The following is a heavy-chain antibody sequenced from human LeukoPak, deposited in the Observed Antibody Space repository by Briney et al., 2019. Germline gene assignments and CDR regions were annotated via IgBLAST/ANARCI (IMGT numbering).Heavy chain of an antibody. D-gene: IGHD1-26*01. J-gene: IGHJ6*02. Sequence: PAETLSLTCTVSGGSITSSYWSWIRQSPGKGLEWIGYIHYTGSTNYNPSLKSRVTMSVDTSKNQFSLKLRSVTAADTAVYYCARDWEGGHGYYYNHGMDVWGQGTTVTVSS. CDR2: IHYTGST. V-gene: IGHV4-59*12. CDR3: ARDWEGGHGYYYNHGMDV. CDR1: GGSITSSY.